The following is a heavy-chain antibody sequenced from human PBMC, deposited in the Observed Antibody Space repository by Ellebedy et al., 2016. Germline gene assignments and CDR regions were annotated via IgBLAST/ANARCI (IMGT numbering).Heavy chain of an antibody. V-gene: IGHV4-39*07. CDR2: IYYSGST. CDR1: GGSINSSSYY. D-gene: IGHD3-3*01. Sequence: SETLSLTXTVSGGSINSSSYYWGWIRQPPGKGLEWIGSIYYSGSTYYNPSLKSRFTISVDTSKNQFSLKLSSVTAADTAVYYCARETTIFGVAYRSYYFDYWGQGTLVTVSS. CDR3: ARETTIFGVAYRSYYFDY. J-gene: IGHJ4*02.